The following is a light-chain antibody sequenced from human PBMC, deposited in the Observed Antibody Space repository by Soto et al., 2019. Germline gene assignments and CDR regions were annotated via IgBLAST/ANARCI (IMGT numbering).Light chain of an antibody. CDR3: QQYGGSPVT. J-gene: IGKJ1*01. V-gene: IGKV3-20*01. CDR2: GAS. CDR1: QSVTSNY. Sequence: EIVLTQSPGTLSLSPGERATLSCRASQSVTSNYLAWYQQKPGQAPRLLIYGASNRATGIPERFSGSGSGIDFTLTISRLEPEDFAVYYCQQYGGSPVTFGQGTQVEIK.